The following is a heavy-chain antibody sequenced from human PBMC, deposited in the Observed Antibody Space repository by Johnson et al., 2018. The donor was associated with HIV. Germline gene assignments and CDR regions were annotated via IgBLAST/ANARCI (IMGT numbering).Heavy chain of an antibody. D-gene: IGHD6-13*01. CDR2: IYSGDNT. J-gene: IGHJ3*02. CDR3: ARGLDSGSSWFGAFDI. CDR1: GFTVSSNY. V-gene: IGHV3-53*01. Sequence: EVQLVESGGGLIQPGGSLRLSCAASGFTVSSNYMSWVRQAPGKGLEWVSVIYSGDNTFHADSVKGRFIISRDTSKNTLYLQMNSLRAEDTAVYYCARGLDSGSSWFGAFDIWGQGTMVTVSS.